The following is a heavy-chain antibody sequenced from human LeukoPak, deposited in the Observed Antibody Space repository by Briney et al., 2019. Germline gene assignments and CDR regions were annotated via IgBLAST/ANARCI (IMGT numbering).Heavy chain of an antibody. CDR1: GGSISSGSYY. V-gene: IGHV4-61*02. CDR2: IYTSGST. CDR3: ARDGSTQFDY. Sequence: SQTQSLTCTVSGGSISSGSYYWSWIRQPAGKGLEWIGRIYTSGSTNYNPSLKSRVTISVDTSKNQFSLKLSSVTAADTAVYYCARDGSTQFDYWGQGTLVTVSS. D-gene: IGHD1-1*01. J-gene: IGHJ4*02.